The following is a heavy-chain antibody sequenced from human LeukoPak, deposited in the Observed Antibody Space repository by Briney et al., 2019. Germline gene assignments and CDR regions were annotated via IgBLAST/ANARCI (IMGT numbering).Heavy chain of an antibody. Sequence: PGGSLRLSCAASGFTFSNYAMSWVRQAQGKGLEWVSAISGSGGTTYYADSVKGRFTVSRDNSKNTLHLQVNSLRAADTAVYFCAKDVQSWPTYFDYWGQGTLVTVSS. J-gene: IGHJ4*02. CDR1: GFTFSNYA. CDR3: AKDVQSWPTYFDY. CDR2: ISGSGGTT. D-gene: IGHD1-1*01. V-gene: IGHV3-23*01.